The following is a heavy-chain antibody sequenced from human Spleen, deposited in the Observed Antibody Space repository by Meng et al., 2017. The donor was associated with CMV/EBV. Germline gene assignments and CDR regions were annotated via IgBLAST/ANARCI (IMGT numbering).Heavy chain of an antibody. CDR2: LSPYNSNP. CDR1: GYIFTNFG. J-gene: IGHJ3*02. Sequence: ASVKVSCKASGYIFTNFGIAWVRQAPGQGLEWMGWLSPYNSNPTYAQKLQGRVTMTTDTSTTTAYMELRSLRSDDMAVYYCARLSGRYSGAFDIWGQGTTVTVSS. CDR3: ARLSGRYSGAFDI. D-gene: IGHD1-26*01. V-gene: IGHV1-18*03.